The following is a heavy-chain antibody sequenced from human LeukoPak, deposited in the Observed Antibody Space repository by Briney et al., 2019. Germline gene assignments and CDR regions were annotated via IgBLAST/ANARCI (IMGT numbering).Heavy chain of an antibody. CDR1: GYTFTDYY. J-gene: IGHJ4*02. Sequence: ASVKVSCKASGYTFTDYYMHWVRQAPGQGLECMGWINPNSGDTNYVQKFQGRVTMTRDTSISTAYMELSRLRSDDTAVYYRARGGPGIAAAGSLYYFAYWGQGTLATVSS. CDR3: ARGGPGIAAAGSLYYFAY. D-gene: IGHD6-13*01. V-gene: IGHV1-2*02. CDR2: INPNSGDT.